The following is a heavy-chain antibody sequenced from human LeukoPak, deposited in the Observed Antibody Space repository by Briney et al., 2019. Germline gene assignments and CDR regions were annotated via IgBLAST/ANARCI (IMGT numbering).Heavy chain of an antibody. Sequence: PGGSLRLSCAASGFTFSSYSMNWVRQAPGKGLEWVSSSSAGRPFYADSVKGRFTISRDDSTNMVYLQMNRLKVEDTAVYYCAKSQRGYYDHYFDYWGQGTLVTVSS. D-gene: IGHD3-22*01. CDR2: SSAGRP. CDR3: AKSQRGYYDHYFDY. J-gene: IGHJ4*02. V-gene: IGHV3-23*01. CDR1: GFTFSSYS.